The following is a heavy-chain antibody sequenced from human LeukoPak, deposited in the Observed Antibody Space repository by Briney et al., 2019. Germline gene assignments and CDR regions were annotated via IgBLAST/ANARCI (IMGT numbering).Heavy chain of an antibody. Sequence: GGSLRLSCAASGFIFSSYVMIWVRQAPGKGLEWVSAISGSGGSTYYADSVKGRCTISRDNSKNTLYLQMNSLRAEDAAVYYCAKLYNDDGEENFDYWGQGTLVTVSS. CDR3: AKLYNDDGEENFDY. D-gene: IGHD4-17*01. J-gene: IGHJ4*02. CDR1: GFIFSSYV. CDR2: ISGSGGST. V-gene: IGHV3-23*01.